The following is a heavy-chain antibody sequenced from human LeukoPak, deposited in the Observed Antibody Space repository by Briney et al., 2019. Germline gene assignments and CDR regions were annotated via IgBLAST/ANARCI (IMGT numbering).Heavy chain of an antibody. D-gene: IGHD6-6*01. CDR2: IYHSGST. CDR1: GGSISSYY. CDR3: TKYSTSSRSYYFDY. J-gene: IGHJ4*02. Sequence: SETLSLTCTVSGGSISSYYWSWIRQPPGKGLEWIGYIYHSGSTNYNPSLKSRVTISVDTSKNQFSPKLSYVTAADTAVYYCTKYSTSSRSYYFDYWGQGTLVTVSS. V-gene: IGHV4-59*01.